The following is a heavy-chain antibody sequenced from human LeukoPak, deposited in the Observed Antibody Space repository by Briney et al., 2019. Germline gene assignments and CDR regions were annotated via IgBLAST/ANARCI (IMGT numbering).Heavy chain of an antibody. CDR3: ARDRTAAGPYYGMDV. D-gene: IGHD6-13*01. CDR2: IYSGGST. J-gene: IGHJ6*02. Sequence: HPGGSLRLSCAASGFTVSSNYMSWVRQAPGKGLEWVSAIYSGGSTYYADSVKGRFTISRDNSKNTLYLQMNSLRAEDTAVYYCARDRTAAGPYYGMDVWGQGTTVTVSS. CDR1: GFTVSSNY. V-gene: IGHV3-66*02.